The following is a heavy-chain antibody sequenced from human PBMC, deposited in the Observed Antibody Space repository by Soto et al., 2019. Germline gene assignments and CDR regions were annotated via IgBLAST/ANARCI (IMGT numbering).Heavy chain of an antibody. CDR3: ARDIGVWIQLWLGGFDY. J-gene: IGHJ4*02. V-gene: IGHV3-30-3*01. Sequence: QVQLVESGGGVVQPGRSLRLSCAASGFTFSSYAMHWVRQAPGKGLEWVAVISYDGSNKYYADSVKGRFTISRDNSKNTLYLQMNSLRAEDTAVYYCARDIGVWIQLWLGGFDYWGQGTLVTVSS. D-gene: IGHD5-18*01. CDR1: GFTFSSYA. CDR2: ISYDGSNK.